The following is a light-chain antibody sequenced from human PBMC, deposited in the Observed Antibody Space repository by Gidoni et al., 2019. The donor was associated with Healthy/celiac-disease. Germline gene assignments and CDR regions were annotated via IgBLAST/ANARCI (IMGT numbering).Light chain of an antibody. CDR3: MQALQTPIT. Sequence: DIVMPPSPLSLPVTPGEPASISCRSSQSLLHSNGYNYLDWYLQKPGQSPQLLIYLGSNRASGVHDRFSGSGSGTDFTLKISRVEAEDVGVYYCMQALQTPITFGQETRLEIK. CDR1: QSLLHSNGYNY. J-gene: IGKJ5*01. V-gene: IGKV2-28*01. CDR2: LGS.